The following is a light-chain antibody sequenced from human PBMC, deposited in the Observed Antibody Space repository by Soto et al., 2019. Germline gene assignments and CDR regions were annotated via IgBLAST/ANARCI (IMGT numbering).Light chain of an antibody. CDR1: QNIYSN. CDR2: GTS. J-gene: IGKJ1*01. CDR3: QQYKNWWT. V-gene: IGKV3D-15*01. Sequence: IVMTQSPATLSVSPCERATFSCRASQNIYSNIAWYQQRPGQAPRLLIYGTSSRATGTPDRFSGSGSGTDFTLIISSLEPEDFAVYYCQQYKNWWTFGQGTKVDIK.